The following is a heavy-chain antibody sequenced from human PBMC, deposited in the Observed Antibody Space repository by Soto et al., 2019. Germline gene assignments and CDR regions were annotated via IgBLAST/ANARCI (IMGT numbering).Heavy chain of an antibody. Sequence: SETLSLTCAVYGGSFSGYYWTWIRQPPGTGLEWIGDINHSGSTNYSPSLKSRVTISVDTSKNQFSLNLSSVTAADTAVYYCAREGVSSSWYYYYALDVWGQGTTVTVSS. V-gene: IGHV4-34*01. J-gene: IGHJ6*02. CDR1: GGSFSGYY. D-gene: IGHD6-13*01. CDR2: INHSGST. CDR3: AREGVSSSWYYYYALDV.